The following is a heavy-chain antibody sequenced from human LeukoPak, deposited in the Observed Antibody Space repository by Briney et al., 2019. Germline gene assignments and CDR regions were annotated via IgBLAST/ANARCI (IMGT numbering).Heavy chain of an antibody. Sequence: PSETLSLTCTASGGSISSYYWSWIRQSPGKGLEWICFIYYTGSTNYNPSLESRIFIILSNTTNQFFLNLSSVTAADTAVYYCATGETGNYFDYWGQGTLVTVSS. J-gene: IGHJ4*02. CDR3: ATGETGNYFDY. D-gene: IGHD1-14*01. CDR2: IYYTGST. CDR1: GGSISSYY. V-gene: IGHV4-59*01.